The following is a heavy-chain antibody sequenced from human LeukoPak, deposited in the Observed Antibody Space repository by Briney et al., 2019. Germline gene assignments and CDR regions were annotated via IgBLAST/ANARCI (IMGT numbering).Heavy chain of an antibody. CDR3: AKDLRYCSGGSCYGGYYYMDV. V-gene: IGHV3-30*18. CDR2: ISYDGSNK. D-gene: IGHD2-15*01. J-gene: IGHJ6*03. Sequence: GGSLRLSCAASGFTFSSYGMHWVRQAPGKGLEWVAVISYDGSNKYYADSVKGRFTISRDNSKNTLYLQMNSLRAEDTAVYYCAKDLRYCSGGSCYGGYYYMDVWGKGTTVTISS. CDR1: GFTFSSYG.